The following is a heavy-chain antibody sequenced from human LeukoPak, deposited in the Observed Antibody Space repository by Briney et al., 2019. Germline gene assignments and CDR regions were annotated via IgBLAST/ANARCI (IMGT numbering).Heavy chain of an antibody. V-gene: IGHV4-59*01. J-gene: IGHJ4*02. Sequence: SETLSLTCNVSGGSISTYYWSWIRQPPGKGLEWVGYIYYSGTNNYNPSLKSRVTISIDMSTNQFSLKLSSVTAADTAVYYCARVGLACGFDYWGQGTLVSVSS. D-gene: IGHD3-16*01. CDR2: IYYSGTN. CDR1: GGSISTYY. CDR3: ARVGLACGFDY.